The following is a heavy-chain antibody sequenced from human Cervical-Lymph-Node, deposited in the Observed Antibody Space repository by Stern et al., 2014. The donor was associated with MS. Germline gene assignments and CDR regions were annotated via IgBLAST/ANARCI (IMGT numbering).Heavy chain of an antibody. CDR3: ARDFIDYYDSSGFAPHFDY. V-gene: IGHV3-21*01. CDR2: ISSSSSYI. D-gene: IGHD3-22*01. CDR1: GFTFSSYS. J-gene: IGHJ4*02. Sequence: VQLVESGGGLVKPGGSLRLSCAASGFTFSSYSMNWVRQAPGKGLEWVSSISSSSSYIYYADSVKGRFTISRDNAKNSLYLQMNSLRAEDTAVYYCARDFIDYYDSSGFAPHFDYWGQGTLVTVSS.